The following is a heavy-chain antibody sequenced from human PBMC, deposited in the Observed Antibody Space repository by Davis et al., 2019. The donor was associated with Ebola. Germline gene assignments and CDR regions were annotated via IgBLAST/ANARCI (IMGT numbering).Heavy chain of an antibody. CDR1: AFTFSASA. CDR2: IRSKATSYAT. J-gene: IGHJ4*02. D-gene: IGHD5-18*01. CDR3: TSSFVDTANGLRDY. V-gene: IGHV3-73*01. Sequence: AESLTLSCAASAFTFSASAMQWVRHTSETGLEWVGRIRSKATSYATAYGASGKGRFTISRDAAKNTAYLQMNSLTTEDTAVYYCTSSFVDTANGLRDYWGQGTLVTVSS.